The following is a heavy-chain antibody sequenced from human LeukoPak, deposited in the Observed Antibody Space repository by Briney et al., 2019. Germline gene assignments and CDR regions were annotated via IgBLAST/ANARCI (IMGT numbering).Heavy chain of an antibody. CDR1: GGSISSYY. CDR3: ARGSDSGSYPYYYYMDV. V-gene: IGHV4-59*01. CDR2: IYYSGST. D-gene: IGHD1-26*01. J-gene: IGHJ6*03. Sequence: SETLSLTCTVSGGSISSYYWSWIRQPPGKGLEWIGYIYYSGSTNYNPSLKSRVTISVDTSKNQFSLKLSSVTAADTAVYYCARGSDSGSYPYYYYMDVWGKGTTVTVSS.